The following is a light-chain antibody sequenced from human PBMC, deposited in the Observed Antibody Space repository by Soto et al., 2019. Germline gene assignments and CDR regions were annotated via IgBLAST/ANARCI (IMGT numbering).Light chain of an antibody. Sequence: QSVLTQPPSVSAAPGQKVTISCSGSSPNIGKNYVSWYQQFPGTAPKLLIYENNKRPSGVPDRFSASKSGTSATLGITGLQTGDAADYHCESVSETGDGSLTVVFGGGTKLTVL. CDR1: SPNIGKNY. CDR2: ENN. J-gene: IGLJ2*01. CDR3: ESVSETGDGSLTVV. V-gene: IGLV1-51*02.